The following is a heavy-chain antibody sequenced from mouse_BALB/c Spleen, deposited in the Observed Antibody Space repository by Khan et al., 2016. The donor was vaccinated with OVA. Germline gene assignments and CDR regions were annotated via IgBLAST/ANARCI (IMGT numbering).Heavy chain of an antibody. D-gene: IGHD2-1*01. V-gene: IGHV14-3*02. CDR2: INPPNDDS. J-gene: IGHJ3*01. CDR1: GFNIKDTY. Sequence: EVQLQESGAELVKPGASVKLSCSASGFNIKDTYIHWVKQRPEQGLEWIGRINPPNDDSKYGPKFQDKATLSADTSSNTAYLQLSSLTSEDTAVYYCATRYGNPFAYWGQGNLVSVSA. CDR3: ATRYGNPFAY.